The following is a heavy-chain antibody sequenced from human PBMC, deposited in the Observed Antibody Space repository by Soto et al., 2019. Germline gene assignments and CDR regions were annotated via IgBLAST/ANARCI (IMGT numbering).Heavy chain of an antibody. Sequence: SVKVSCKASGFTFTNSAVQWVRQARGQRLEWIGWIVVGSGNTNSAQKFQERVTFTRDMSTSTVYMVLSSLTSEDTAVYFCAADDTTTFKWGPGTMITVSS. J-gene: IGHJ4*02. CDR3: AADDTTTFK. V-gene: IGHV1-58*01. D-gene: IGHD1-1*01. CDR1: GFTFTNSA. CDR2: IVVGSGNT.